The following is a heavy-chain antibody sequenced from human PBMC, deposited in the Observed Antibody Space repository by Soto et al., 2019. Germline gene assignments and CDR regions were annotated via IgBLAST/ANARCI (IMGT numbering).Heavy chain of an antibody. D-gene: IGHD2-8*01. Sequence: SETLSLTCTVSGGSISSYYWSWIRQPPGKGLEWIGYIYYSGGTNYNPSLKSRVTISVDTSKNQFSLKLSSVTAADTAVYYCARLGGYCTNGVCYLDYWGQGTLVTVSS. CDR1: GGSISSYY. V-gene: IGHV4-59*08. CDR2: IYYSGGT. J-gene: IGHJ4*02. CDR3: ARLGGYCTNGVCYLDY.